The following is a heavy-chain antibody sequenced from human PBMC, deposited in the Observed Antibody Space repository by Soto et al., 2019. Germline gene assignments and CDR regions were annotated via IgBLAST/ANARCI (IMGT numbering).Heavy chain of an antibody. CDR3: ARIIPPHYYGLDV. Sequence: ASGTLSLTCTVSGGSIGSGDYYWSWIRQPPGQGLEWIGYIYISGTTYYSPSLKSRVIISLDKSNNQFSLKLSSVTAADTAVYYCARIIPPHYYGLDVWGQGTMVTVSS. V-gene: IGHV4-30-4*01. CDR2: IYISGTT. J-gene: IGHJ6*02. CDR1: GGSIGSGDYY. D-gene: IGHD2-21*01.